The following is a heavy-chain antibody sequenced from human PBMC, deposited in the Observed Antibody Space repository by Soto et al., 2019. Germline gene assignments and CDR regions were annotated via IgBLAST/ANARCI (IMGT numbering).Heavy chain of an antibody. CDR1: GYTFTGYY. D-gene: IGHD3-22*01. CDR3: ARADLSNSYYYDSSGYFVFDY. V-gene: IGHV1-2*04. J-gene: IGHJ4*02. Sequence: ASVKVSCKASGYTFTGYYMHWVRQAPGQGLEWMGWINPNSGGTNYAQKFQGWVTMTRDTSISTAYMELSRLRSDDTAVYYCARADLSNSYYYDSSGYFVFDYWGQGTLGTVS. CDR2: INPNSGGT.